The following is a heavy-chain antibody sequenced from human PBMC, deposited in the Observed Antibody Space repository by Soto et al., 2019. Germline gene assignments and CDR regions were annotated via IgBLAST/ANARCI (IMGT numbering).Heavy chain of an antibody. CDR1: GFTFSNAW. V-gene: IGHV3-15*07. Sequence: PGGSLRLSCAASGFTFSNAWMNWVRQAPGKGLEWVGRIKSKNDGGTTDYAATVKDKFNISRDDSKKTLNLKMKNQKTEDTAVYYCTTEYGVLVPAAMPYFQHWGQGTLVTVSS. D-gene: IGHD2-2*01. J-gene: IGHJ1*01. CDR3: TTEYGVLVPAAMPYFQH. CDR2: IKSKNDGGTT.